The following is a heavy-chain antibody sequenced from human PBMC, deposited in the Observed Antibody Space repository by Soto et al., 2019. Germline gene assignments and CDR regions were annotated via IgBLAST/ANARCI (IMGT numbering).Heavy chain of an antibody. D-gene: IGHD6-19*01. CDR1: GFTFSTYA. V-gene: IGHV3-30-3*01. CDR2: ISYDGSNK. Sequence: QVQLVESGGGVVQPGRSLRLSCAASGFTFSTYAMHWVRQAPGKGLEWVAVISYDGSNKHYADSVSGRFTISRDNSKNTLYLQMNSLRPEDTALYHCARALALAGTLDYWGQGTLVTVSS. CDR3: ARALALAGTLDY. J-gene: IGHJ4*02.